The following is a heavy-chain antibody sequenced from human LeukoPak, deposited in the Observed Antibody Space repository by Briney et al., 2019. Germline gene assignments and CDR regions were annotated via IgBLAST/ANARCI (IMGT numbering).Heavy chain of an antibody. CDR3: AKDPDSTSLNWFDH. D-gene: IGHD6-13*01. CDR1: GFTFNTYA. V-gene: IGHV3-30-3*01. CDR2: ISYDGSNK. J-gene: IGHJ5*02. Sequence: GRSLRLSCIASGFTFNTYAMHWVRQAPGKGLEWVAIISYDGSNKYYADSVKGRFTISRDNSKNTLYLEMNNLRDEGTAIYYCAKDPDSTSLNWFDHWGQGTLVTVSS.